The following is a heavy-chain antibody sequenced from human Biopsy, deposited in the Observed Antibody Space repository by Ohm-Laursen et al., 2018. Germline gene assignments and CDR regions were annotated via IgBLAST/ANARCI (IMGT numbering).Heavy chain of an antibody. CDR1: GYTFTGQY. V-gene: IGHV1-2*02. CDR2: INPHSGTT. D-gene: IGHD2-15*01. J-gene: IGHJ1*01. Sequence: ASVKVSCKASGYTFTGQYLHWVRQVPGQGLEWMGWINPHSGTTKFAQDFQGRVTMTRDTSITTAYTELRRLRSDDTAVYYCAKGQDLRGGAEYFQHWGQGALVTASS. CDR3: AKGQDLRGGAEYFQH.